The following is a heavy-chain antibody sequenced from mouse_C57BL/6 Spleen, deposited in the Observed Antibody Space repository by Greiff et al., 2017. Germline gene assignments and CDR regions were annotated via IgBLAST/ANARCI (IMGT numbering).Heavy chain of an antibody. D-gene: IGHD1-1*01. CDR3: ALGITTVVADGFDY. Sequence: KPGQGLEWIGRIHPSDSDTNYNQKFKGKATLTVDKSSSTAYMQLSSLTSEDSAVYYCALGITTVVADGFDYWGQGTTLTVSS. V-gene: IGHV1-74*01. CDR2: IHPSDSDT. J-gene: IGHJ2*01.